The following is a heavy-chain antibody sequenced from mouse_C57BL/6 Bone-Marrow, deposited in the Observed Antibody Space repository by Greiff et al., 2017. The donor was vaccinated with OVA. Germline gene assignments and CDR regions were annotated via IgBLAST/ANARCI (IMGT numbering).Heavy chain of an antibody. V-gene: IGHV5-6*01. CDR3: ARHGSSYGFAY. Sequence: DVQLVESGGDLVKPGGSLKLSCAASGFTFSSYGMSWVRQTPDKRLEWVATISSGGSYTYYPDSVKGRFTISRDNAKNTLYLQMSSLKSEDTAMYYCARHGSSYGFAYWGQGTLVTVSA. CDR2: ISSGGSYT. J-gene: IGHJ3*01. CDR1: GFTFSSYG. D-gene: IGHD1-1*01.